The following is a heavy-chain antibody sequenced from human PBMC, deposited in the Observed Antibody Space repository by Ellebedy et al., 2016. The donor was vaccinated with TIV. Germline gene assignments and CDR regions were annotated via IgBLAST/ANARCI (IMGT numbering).Heavy chain of an antibody. Sequence: PGGSLRLSCAASGLAFSDAAFSWVRQAPGKGLEWVSAIIVSGATYYADSVKGRFTISRDNFEKTVYLQMSNLRAEDTAAYFCAKGGTWEWGQGTLVTVSS. J-gene: IGHJ4*02. V-gene: IGHV3-23*01. CDR3: AKGGTWE. CDR1: GLAFSDAA. D-gene: IGHD1-26*01. CDR2: IIVSGAT.